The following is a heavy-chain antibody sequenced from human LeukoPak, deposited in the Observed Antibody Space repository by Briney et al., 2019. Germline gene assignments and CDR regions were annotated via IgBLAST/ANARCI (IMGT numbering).Heavy chain of an antibody. V-gene: IGHV3-49*03. CDR1: GFTFGDYA. D-gene: IGHD2-2*01. Sequence: GGSLRLSCTASGFTFGDYAMSWFRQAPGKGLEWVGFIRSKAYGGTTEYAASVKGRFTISRDDSKSIAYLQMNSLKTEDTAVYYCARGNQQLPRSTPDYWGQGTLVTVSS. CDR3: ARGNQQLPRSTPDY. CDR2: IRSKAYGGTT. J-gene: IGHJ4*02.